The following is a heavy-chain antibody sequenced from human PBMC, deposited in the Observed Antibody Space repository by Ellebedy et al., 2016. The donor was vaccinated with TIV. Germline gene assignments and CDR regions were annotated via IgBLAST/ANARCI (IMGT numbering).Heavy chain of an antibody. V-gene: IGHV3-30*18. J-gene: IGHJ6*03. D-gene: IGHD3-3*01. CDR3: AKDQTNNYDFKSYYMDV. CDR1: GFTFSSYG. Sequence: GESLKISXAASGFTFSSYGMHCVRQAPGKGLEWVAVISYDGSNKYYADSVKGRFTISRDNSKNTLYLQMNSLRAEDTAVYYCAKDQTNNYDFKSYYMDVWGKGTTVTVSS. CDR2: ISYDGSNK.